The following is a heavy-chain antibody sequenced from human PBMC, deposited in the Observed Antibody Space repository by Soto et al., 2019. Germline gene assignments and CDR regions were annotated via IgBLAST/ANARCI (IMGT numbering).Heavy chain of an antibody. J-gene: IGHJ1*01. Sequence: SETLSLTCNVSGGSISSDDYYWSWIRQAPVRGLEWIGYIHSSGSIYYNPSLKSRATMSIDTARNQFSLKVSSVTVADTAVYYCARDLDGLHDDNSGPYPRPGWGQGTLVTVSS. V-gene: IGHV4-30-4*01. CDR3: ARDLDGLHDDNSGPYPRPG. CDR2: IHSSGSI. CDR1: GGSISSDDYY. D-gene: IGHD3-22*01.